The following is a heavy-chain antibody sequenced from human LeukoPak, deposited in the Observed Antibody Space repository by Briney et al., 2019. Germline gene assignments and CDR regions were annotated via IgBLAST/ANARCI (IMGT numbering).Heavy chain of an antibody. CDR3: AGDTLADLDY. CDR1: GYSISSGYY. CDR2: IYHSGST. Sequence: SETLSLTCTVSGYSISSGYYWGWIRQPPGKGLEWIGSIYHSGSTYYNPSLKSRVTISVDTSKNQFSLKLSSVTAADTAVYYCAGDTLADLDYWGQGTLVTVSS. J-gene: IGHJ4*02. D-gene: IGHD6-19*01. V-gene: IGHV4-38-2*02.